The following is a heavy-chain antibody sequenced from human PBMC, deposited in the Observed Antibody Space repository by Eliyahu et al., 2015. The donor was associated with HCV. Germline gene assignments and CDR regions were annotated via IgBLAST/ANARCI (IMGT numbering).Heavy chain of an antibody. D-gene: IGHD5-12*01. CDR2: IHSDGSTT. Sequence: EVQLVESGGGLVQPGGSLRLSCAASGFTLSXYWMHWVRQAPGKGLVWVARIHSDGSTTSYADSAKGRFTISRDNAKNTLYLRMDSLRAEDTGVYYCARGVGTDYWGQGTLVTVSS. CDR1: GFTLSXYW. CDR3: ARGVGTDY. J-gene: IGHJ4*02. V-gene: IGHV3-74*01.